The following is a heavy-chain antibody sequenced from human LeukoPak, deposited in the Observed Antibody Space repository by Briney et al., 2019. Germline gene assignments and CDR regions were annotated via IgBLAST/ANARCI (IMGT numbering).Heavy chain of an antibody. CDR3: AKGPLAVGVDY. V-gene: IGHV3-30-3*01. CDR2: ISYDGSTK. Sequence: GGSLRLSCAASGFTFSSYTIHWVRQAPGKGLHWVALISYDGSTKYYADSVKGRFTISRDNSKNTLYLQMNSLRAEDTAVYYCAKGPLAVGVDYWGQGTLVTVSS. D-gene: IGHD6-19*01. J-gene: IGHJ4*02. CDR1: GFTFSSYT.